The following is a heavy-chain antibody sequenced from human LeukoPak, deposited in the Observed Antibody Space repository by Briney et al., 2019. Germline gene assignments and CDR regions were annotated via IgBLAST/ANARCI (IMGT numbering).Heavy chain of an antibody. CDR3: AIHGGGTIRIEAFDV. D-gene: IGHD3-3*01. CDR1: AFTFSSYG. V-gene: IGHV3-23*01. J-gene: IGHJ3*01. Sequence: GGSLRLSCAASAFTFSSYGMSWVRQAPGKGLEWVSAISGDGRDIFYADAVKGRFTISRDNSKNTLYLQMNSLRDEDTALYYYAIHGGGTIRIEAFDVWGQGTMVTISS. CDR2: ISGDGRDI.